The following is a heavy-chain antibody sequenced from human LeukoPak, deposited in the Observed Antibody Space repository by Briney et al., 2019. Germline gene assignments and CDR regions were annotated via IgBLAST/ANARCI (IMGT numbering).Heavy chain of an antibody. Sequence: SETLSLTCTVSGGSISSGGYYWSWIRQHPGKGLEWIGRIYTSGSTNYNPSLKSRVTMSVDTSKNQFSLKLSSVTAADTAVYYCARAPSILTGYYTFDPWGQGTLVTVSS. CDR2: IYTSGST. CDR3: ARAPSILTGYYTFDP. J-gene: IGHJ5*02. D-gene: IGHD3-9*01. CDR1: GGSISSGGYY. V-gene: IGHV4-61*02.